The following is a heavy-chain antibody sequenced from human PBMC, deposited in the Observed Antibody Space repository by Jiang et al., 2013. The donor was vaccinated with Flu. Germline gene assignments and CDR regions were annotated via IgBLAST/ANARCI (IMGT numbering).Heavy chain of an antibody. V-gene: IGHV3-30*03. D-gene: IGHD6-19*01. J-gene: IGHJ4*02. CDR3: ARDAGYSTGWYPGN. Sequence: MHWVRQAPGKGLEWVAVISYDESAKYYADSVKGRFTISRDISKNTLYLQMNSLRSEDTALYYCARDAGYSTGWYPGNWGQGTLVTVSS. CDR2: ISYDESAK.